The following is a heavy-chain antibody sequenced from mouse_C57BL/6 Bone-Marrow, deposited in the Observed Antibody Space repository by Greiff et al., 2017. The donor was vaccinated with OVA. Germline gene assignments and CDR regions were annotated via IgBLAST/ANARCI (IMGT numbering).Heavy chain of an antibody. D-gene: IGHD2-4*01. V-gene: IGHV1-15*01. CDR3: TRRDYDYDVGFDY. CDR2: IDPETGGT. Sequence: VQLQQSGAELVRPGASVTLSCKASGFTFTDYEMHWVQQTPVHGLEWIGAIDPETGGTAYNQKFKGKVILTADKSSSTAYMELRSLTSEDSAVYYCTRRDYDYDVGFDYWGQGTTLTVSS. CDR1: GFTFTDYE. J-gene: IGHJ2*01.